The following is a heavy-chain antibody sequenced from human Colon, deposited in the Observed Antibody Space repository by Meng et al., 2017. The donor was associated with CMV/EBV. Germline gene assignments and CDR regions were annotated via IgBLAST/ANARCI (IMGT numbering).Heavy chain of an antibody. CDR2: IKEDGSEK. Sequence: GESLKISCAASGFTFSNYWMTWLRQAPGRGLELVAHIKEDGSEKYFVGSVKGRFTISRDNAKNSLYLQMNSLRAEDTAVYYCARDPFIKAFDLWGQGTMVTVSS. CDR3: ARDPFIKAFDL. V-gene: IGHV3-7*01. J-gene: IGHJ3*01. CDR1: GFTFSNYW.